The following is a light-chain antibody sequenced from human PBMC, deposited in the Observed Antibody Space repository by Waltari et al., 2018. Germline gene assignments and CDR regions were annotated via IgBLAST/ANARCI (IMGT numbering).Light chain of an antibody. CDR2: WAS. V-gene: IGKV4-1*01. Sequence: DIVMTQSPDSLAVSLGERATINCKSSQSVLYSSNNKNYLAWYQQKPGQPPKLLIYWASTRESGVPDRFSGSGSGTDFTLKISRVEAEDVGVYYCMQSLQIPPITFGPGTRLEIK. J-gene: IGKJ5*01. CDR3: MQSLQIPPIT. CDR1: QSVLYSSNNKNY.